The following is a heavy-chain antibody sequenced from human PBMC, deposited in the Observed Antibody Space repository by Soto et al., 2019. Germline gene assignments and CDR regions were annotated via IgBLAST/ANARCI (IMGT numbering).Heavy chain of an antibody. CDR1: GYTFTDYG. J-gene: IGHJ4*02. D-gene: IGHD1-26*01. V-gene: IGHV1-18*01. CDR3: ARDRGSGSYYLGPYFFDY. Sequence: QVQLLQSGAEVKKPGASVRVSCKASGYTFTDYGFSWVRQAPGQGLEWMGWITPYTGNTNFAQKFQGRVTMATDRFTRTAYTDLRSLTSDDTAVYYCARDRGSGSYYLGPYFFDYWGQGTLVTVSS. CDR2: ITPYTGNT.